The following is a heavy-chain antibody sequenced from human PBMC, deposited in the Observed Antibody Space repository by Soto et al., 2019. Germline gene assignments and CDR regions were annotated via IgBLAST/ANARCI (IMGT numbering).Heavy chain of an antibody. CDR3: AKAIPAFPADF. CDR1: GYTFTNYG. D-gene: IGHD2-2*01. CDR2: ISTYSSDK. Sequence: ASVKVSCKASGYTFTNYGIHWVRQAPGQGLEWMGWISTYSSDKNYAPKLQGRVTKTTDTSTSTAYMELRTLRSDDTAVYYCAKAIPAFPADFWGQGTLVTVSS. J-gene: IGHJ4*02. V-gene: IGHV1-18*01.